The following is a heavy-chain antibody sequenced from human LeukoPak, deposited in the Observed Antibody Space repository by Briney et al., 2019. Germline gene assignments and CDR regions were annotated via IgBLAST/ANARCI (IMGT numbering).Heavy chain of an antibody. D-gene: IGHD2-2*01. V-gene: IGHV1-18*01. CDR3: ARALGYCSSTSCYAGYFQH. CDR1: GYTFTSYG. Sequence: GASVKVSCKASGYTFTSYGISWVRQAPGQGLEWMGWISAYNGNTNYAQKLQGRVTMTTDTSTSTAYMELRSLRSDDTAVYYCARALGYCSSTSCYAGYFQHWGQGTLVTVSS. J-gene: IGHJ1*01. CDR2: ISAYNGNT.